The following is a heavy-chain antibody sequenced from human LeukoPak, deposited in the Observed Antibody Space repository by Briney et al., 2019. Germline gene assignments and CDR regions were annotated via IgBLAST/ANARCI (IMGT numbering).Heavy chain of an antibody. J-gene: IGHJ3*02. CDR2: INHSGST. Sequence: SETLSLTCAVYGVSFSGYYWSWIRQPPGKGLEWIGEINHSGSTNYNPSLKSRVTISVDTSKSQFSLNLSSVTAADTAIYYCARGTRALDAFDIWGQGTMVTVSS. CDR1: GVSFSGYY. CDR3: ARGTRALDAFDI. V-gene: IGHV4-34*01.